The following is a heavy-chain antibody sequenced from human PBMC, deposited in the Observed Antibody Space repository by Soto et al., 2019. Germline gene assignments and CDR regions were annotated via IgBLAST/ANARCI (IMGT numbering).Heavy chain of an antibody. CDR1: GLAFNNYG. V-gene: IGHV3-21*01. CDR3: AREDSIIIPAVSDF. D-gene: IGHD2-2*01. J-gene: IGHJ4*02. CDR2: ISKSDYT. Sequence: GGSLRLSCTVSGLAFNNYGINWVRQAPGKGLEWVSSISKSDYTYYSDSVKGRFTISRDNAKNSVSLQMNTLRVEDTAVYYCAREDSIIIPAVSDFWGQGTLVTVSS.